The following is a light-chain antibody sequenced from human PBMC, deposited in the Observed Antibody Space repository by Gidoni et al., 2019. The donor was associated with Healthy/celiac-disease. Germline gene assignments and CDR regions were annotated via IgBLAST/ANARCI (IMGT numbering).Light chain of an antibody. J-gene: IGKJ2*01. CDR2: DTS. Sequence: EIVLTQSPGTLSLYPGERATLSCRASQSVSGNTLAWYQQKPGQAPRLLIYDTSVRATGIPDRFSGSGSGTDFTLTISRLEPEDSAVYYCQQFDISLYTFGQGTKLEIK. CDR1: QSVSGNT. V-gene: IGKV3-20*01. CDR3: QQFDISLYT.